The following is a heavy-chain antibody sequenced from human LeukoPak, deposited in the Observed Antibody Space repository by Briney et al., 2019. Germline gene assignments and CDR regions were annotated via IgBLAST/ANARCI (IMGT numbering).Heavy chain of an antibody. Sequence: PGGSLRLSCAASGFTFSNYWMTWVRQAPGKGLEWVANIKEDGSEKYYVDSVKGRFSISRDNAKNSLYLRMNSLRAEDTALYYCASNWGSYPDCWGQGALVTVSS. D-gene: IGHD1-26*01. CDR1: GFTFSNYW. V-gene: IGHV3-7*01. CDR2: IKEDGSEK. J-gene: IGHJ4*02. CDR3: ASNWGSYPDC.